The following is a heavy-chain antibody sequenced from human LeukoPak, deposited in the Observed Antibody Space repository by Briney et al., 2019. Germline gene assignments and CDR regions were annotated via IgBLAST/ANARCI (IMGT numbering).Heavy chain of an antibody. CDR1: GLTFITSA. Sequence: GGSLRLSCAASGLTFITSAMNGVPQVPGKGLEWVSSIDYDSSHIYYAASVRGRFTISRDNARNPVYLQMDSLRVEDTAVYYCTRDPLRYLRVGHYDYWGQGTLVAVSS. V-gene: IGHV3-21*01. D-gene: IGHD3-9*01. J-gene: IGHJ4*02. CDR2: IDYDSSHI. CDR3: TRDPLRYLRVGHYDY.